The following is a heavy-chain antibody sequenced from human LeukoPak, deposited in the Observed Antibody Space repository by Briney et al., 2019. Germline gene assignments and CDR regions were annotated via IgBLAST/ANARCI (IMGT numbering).Heavy chain of an antibody. V-gene: IGHV3-23*01. J-gene: IGHJ4*02. CDR2: IRGSGDTT. CDR1: GFTFSSYV. Sequence: GGSLRLSCAASGFTFSSYVMNWVRQAPGKGLEWVSRIRGSGDTTYYADSVKGRFSISRDNSKNTLYLQMNSLRAEDTAVYYCAKDPPVDTQRGIFDYWGQGTLVTVSS. D-gene: IGHD5-18*01. CDR3: AKDPPVDTQRGIFDY.